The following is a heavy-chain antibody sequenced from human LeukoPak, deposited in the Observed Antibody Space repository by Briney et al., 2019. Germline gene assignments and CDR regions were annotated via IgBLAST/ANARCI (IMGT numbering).Heavy chain of an antibody. CDR3: ARNSGGNSYYFDY. V-gene: IGHV1-2*02. CDR1: GYTFSGYY. Sequence: GASVKVSCKASGYTFSGYYMHWARQAPGQGLEWMGWISPNSGVTNYAQKFQGRVIMTRDTSISTAYMELSGLTPDDTAVYYCARNSGGNSYYFDYWGQGTLVTVSS. D-gene: IGHD4-23*01. CDR2: ISPNSGVT. J-gene: IGHJ4*02.